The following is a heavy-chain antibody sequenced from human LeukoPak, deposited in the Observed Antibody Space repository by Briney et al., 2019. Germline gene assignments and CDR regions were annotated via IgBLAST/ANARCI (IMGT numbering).Heavy chain of an antibody. CDR1: GGSISSSSYY. V-gene: IGHV4-61*02. D-gene: IGHD3-3*02. Sequence: SETLSLTCTVSGGSISSSSYYWGWIRQPAGKGLEWIGRIYTSGSTNYNPSLKSRVTMSVDTSKNQFSLKLSSVTAADTAVYYCARSRGHFWSGSYYFDYWGQGTLVTVSS. CDR3: ARSRGHFWSGSYYFDY. J-gene: IGHJ4*02. CDR2: IYTSGST.